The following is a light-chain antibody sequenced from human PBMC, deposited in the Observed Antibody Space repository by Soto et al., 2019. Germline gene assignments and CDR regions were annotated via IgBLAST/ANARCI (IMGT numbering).Light chain of an antibody. V-gene: IGKV1-39*01. J-gene: IGKJ4*01. CDR2: AAS. Sequence: DIQMTQSPSSLSASVGDRVTITCRSSQNIKTYLNWYQQKPGKAPKLLIYAASSLQSGVPSGFRATGSGTDFTLTISSLQPEDFATYYCQQSHSSPFTFGGGTKVEIK. CDR1: QNIKTY. CDR3: QQSHSSPFT.